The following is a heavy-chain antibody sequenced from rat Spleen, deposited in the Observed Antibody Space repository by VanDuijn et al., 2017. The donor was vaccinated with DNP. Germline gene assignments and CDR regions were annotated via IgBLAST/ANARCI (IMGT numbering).Heavy chain of an antibody. J-gene: IGHJ1*01. Sequence: EVQLVESGGDLVQPGGSLKLSCAASEFTFTDYNMAWVRQAPKKGLEWVASVSYDGRNTYYGDSVKGRFTISRDDAKSGLYLQMNSLKSEDTATYYCARGSTSIYWYFDFWGPGTMVTVSS. CDR3: ARGSTSIYWYFDF. CDR1: EFTFTDYN. D-gene: IGHD3-1*01. CDR2: VSYDGRNT. V-gene: IGHV5-7*01.